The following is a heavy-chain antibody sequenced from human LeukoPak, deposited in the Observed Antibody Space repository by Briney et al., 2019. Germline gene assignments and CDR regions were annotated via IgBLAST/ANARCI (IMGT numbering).Heavy chain of an antibody. CDR1: GFTLSDYY. J-gene: IGHJ4*02. CDR2: ISSSGTNT. CDR3: ARVRYSSGWSDFDY. D-gene: IGHD6-19*01. Sequence: NPGGSLRLSSAAAGFTLSDYYMSWIRQAPGQGLEWVSCISSSGTNTNYADSVKGRFTISRDNAKNSVHLQMNSLRAEDTAVYYCARVRYSSGWSDFDYWGQRTLVTVSS. V-gene: IGHV3-11*04.